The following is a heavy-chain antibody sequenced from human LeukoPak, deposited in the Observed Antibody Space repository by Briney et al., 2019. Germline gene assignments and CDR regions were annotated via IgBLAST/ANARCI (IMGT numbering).Heavy chain of an antibody. CDR2: IYYSGST. D-gene: IGHD3-22*01. J-gene: IGHJ5*02. V-gene: IGHV4-39*01. CDR3: ARGSDDSSGYYFWFDP. Sequence: SETLSLTCTVSGGSISSSSYYWGWIRQPPGKGLEWIGSIYYSGSTYYNPSLKSRVTISVDTSKNQFSLKLSSVTAADTAVYYCARGSDDSSGYYFWFDPWGQGTLVTVSS. CDR1: GGSISSSSYY.